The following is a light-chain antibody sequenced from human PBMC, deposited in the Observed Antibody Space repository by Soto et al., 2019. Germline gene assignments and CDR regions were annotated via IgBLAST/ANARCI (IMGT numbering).Light chain of an antibody. J-gene: IGLJ2*01. V-gene: IGLV1-44*01. CDR3: VAWDDSLNGYVV. Sequence: QSVLTKPPSASGTPGRRGTISCSGSSSNIGSNTVNWYQQLPGTAPKLVIYSNNQRPSGVPDRFSGSKSGTSASLAISGLQSEDEADYYCVAWDDSLNGYVVFGGGTKVTVL. CDR2: SNN. CDR1: SSNIGSNT.